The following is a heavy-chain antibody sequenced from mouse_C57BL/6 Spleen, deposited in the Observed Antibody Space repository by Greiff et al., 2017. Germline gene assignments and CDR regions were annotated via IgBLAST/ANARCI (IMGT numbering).Heavy chain of an antibody. CDR3: ARYRGAYYFDY. V-gene: IGHV1-26*01. Sequence: EVQLQQSGPELVKPGASVKISCKASGYTFTDYYMNRVKQSHGKSLEWIGDINPNNGGTNYNQKFKGKATLTVDKSSSTAYMELRSLTSEDSAVYYCARYRGAYYFDYWGQGTTLTVSS. J-gene: IGHJ2*01. CDR2: INPNNGGT. CDR1: GYTFTDYY.